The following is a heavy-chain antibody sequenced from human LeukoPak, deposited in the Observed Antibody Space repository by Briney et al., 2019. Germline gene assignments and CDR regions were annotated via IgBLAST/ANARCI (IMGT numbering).Heavy chain of an antibody. CDR3: AGGRGYSYGAIYYYYGMDV. D-gene: IGHD5-18*01. CDR1: GGSISSYY. J-gene: IGHJ6*02. V-gene: IGHV4-59*01. Sequence: SETLSLTCTVSGGSISSYYWSWIRQPPGKGLEWIGYIYYSGSTNYNPSLKSRVTISVDTSKNRFSLKLSSVTAADTAVYYCAGGRGYSYGAIYYYYGMDVWGQGTTVTVSS. CDR2: IYYSGST.